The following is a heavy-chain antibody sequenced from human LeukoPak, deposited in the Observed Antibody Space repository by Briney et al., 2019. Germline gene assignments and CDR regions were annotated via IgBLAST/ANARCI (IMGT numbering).Heavy chain of an antibody. Sequence: PSETLSLTCTVSGGSISSYYWSWIRQPPGKGLEWIGYIYYSGSTNYNPSLKSRVTISVDTSKNQFSLKLSSVTAADTAVYYCARLRTIFGVVYFDYWGQGTLVTVSS. CDR3: ARLRTIFGVVYFDY. CDR1: GGSISSYY. V-gene: IGHV4-59*08. D-gene: IGHD3-3*01. CDR2: IYYSGST. J-gene: IGHJ4*02.